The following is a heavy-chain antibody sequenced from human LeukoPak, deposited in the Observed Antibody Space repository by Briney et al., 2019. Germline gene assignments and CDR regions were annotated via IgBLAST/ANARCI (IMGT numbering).Heavy chain of an antibody. CDR1: GYTFTKYG. V-gene: IGHV1-18*04. CDR3: ARLVDDSSGTYWFYFDS. J-gene: IGHJ4*02. Sequence: ASVNVSCKASGYTFTKYGINWVRQAPGQGLEWMGWISAYNGDTNYAQKVQGRVTMTIDTSTTTGYMELRSLTSDDTAVYYCARLVDDSSGTYWFYFDSWGQGTLVTVSS. D-gene: IGHD3-22*01. CDR2: ISAYNGDT.